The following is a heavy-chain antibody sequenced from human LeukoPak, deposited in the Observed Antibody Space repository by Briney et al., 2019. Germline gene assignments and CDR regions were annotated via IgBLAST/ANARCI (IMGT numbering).Heavy chain of an antibody. CDR3: TRDAYNFNDFDY. J-gene: IGHJ4*02. V-gene: IGHV3-30*17. Sequence: GGSLGLSCAVFEFPLSNYAMHWVRQPPGKGLGWLAVVSSHGNDGYYVDSVRGRFTISRDNSKNTLYLQIDRLRLEDTAIYYCTRDAYNFNDFDYWGQGTLVTVSS. CDR2: VSSHGNDG. CDR1: EFPLSNYA. D-gene: IGHD5-24*01.